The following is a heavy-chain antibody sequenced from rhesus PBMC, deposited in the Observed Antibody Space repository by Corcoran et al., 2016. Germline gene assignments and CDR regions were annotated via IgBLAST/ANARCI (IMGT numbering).Heavy chain of an antibody. CDR3: ATDLPLGY. CDR1: GYTFTDYY. Sequence: EVQLVQSGAEVKKPGASVKISCKASGYTFTDYYLHWVRQAPGKGLEWRGRVDPEDGEAIHAQTFQDRVTITADTSTDTAYMELSSLRSEDTAVYYCATDLPLGYWGQGVLVTVSS. CDR2: VDPEDGEA. J-gene: IGHJ4*01. D-gene: IGHD2-39*01. V-gene: IGHV1-111*02.